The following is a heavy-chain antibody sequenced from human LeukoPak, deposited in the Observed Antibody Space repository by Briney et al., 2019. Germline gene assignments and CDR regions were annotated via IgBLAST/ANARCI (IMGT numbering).Heavy chain of an antibody. Sequence: SQTLSLTCTVSGGSISNGSYYWSWIRQPAGKGLEWIGRIYTSGSTNYNPSLKSRVTISVDTSKNQFSLKLSSVTAADTAVYYCARGALPGYSSSWWEYNWFDPWGQGTLVTVSS. V-gene: IGHV4-61*02. CDR1: GGSISNGSYY. CDR2: IYTSGST. J-gene: IGHJ5*02. D-gene: IGHD6-13*01. CDR3: ARGALPGYSSSWWEYNWFDP.